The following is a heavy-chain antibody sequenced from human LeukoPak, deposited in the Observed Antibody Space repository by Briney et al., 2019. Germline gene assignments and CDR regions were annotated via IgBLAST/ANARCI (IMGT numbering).Heavy chain of an antibody. J-gene: IGHJ4*02. Sequence: ASVKVSCKASGGAFSSYAISWVRQAPGQGLEWMGRIIPIFGTANYAQKFQGRVTITTDESTSTAYMELSSLRSEDTAVYYCASGPPYGDNFDYWGQGTLVTVSS. CDR3: ASGPPYGDNFDY. V-gene: IGHV1-69*05. CDR2: IIPIFGTA. CDR1: GGAFSSYA. D-gene: IGHD4-17*01.